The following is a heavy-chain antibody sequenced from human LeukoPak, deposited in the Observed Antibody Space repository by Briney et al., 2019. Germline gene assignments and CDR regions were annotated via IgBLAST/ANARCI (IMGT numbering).Heavy chain of an antibody. Sequence: PSETLSLTCTVSGGSISSISYYWGWIRQPPGKGLEWIGSMYHNGSTYYNPSLKSRVTISVDTSKNQFSLKLSSVTAADTAVYYCARHPSGRMWLQQGGWFDPWGQGTLVTVSS. D-gene: IGHD5-24*01. CDR3: ARHPSGRMWLQQGGWFDP. V-gene: IGHV4-39*01. CDR1: GGSISSISYY. CDR2: MYHNGST. J-gene: IGHJ5*02.